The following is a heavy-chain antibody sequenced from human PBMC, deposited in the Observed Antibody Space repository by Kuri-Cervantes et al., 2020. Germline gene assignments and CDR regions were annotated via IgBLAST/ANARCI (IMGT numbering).Heavy chain of an antibody. J-gene: IGHJ6*02. D-gene: IGHD3-10*01. Sequence: ASVKVSCKASGGTFSSYGISWVRQAPGQGLEWMGWISAYNGNTNYAQKLQGRVTMTTDTSTSTAYMELRSLRAEDTAVYYCANQPPQRRVIPDYYGMDVWGQGTTVTVSS. CDR3: ANQPPQRRVIPDYYGMDV. CDR2: ISAYNGNT. V-gene: IGHV1-18*01. CDR1: GGTFSSYG.